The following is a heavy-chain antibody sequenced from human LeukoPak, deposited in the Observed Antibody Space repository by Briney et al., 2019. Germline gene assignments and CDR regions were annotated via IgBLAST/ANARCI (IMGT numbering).Heavy chain of an antibody. V-gene: IGHV3-66*01. CDR1: GFTVSSNY. CDR3: ARAMSGYDYGSYYFDY. Sequence: GGSLRLSCAASGFTVSSNYMSWVRQAPGKGLEWVSVIYSGGSTYYADSVKGRFTISRDNSKNTLYLQMNSLRAEDTAVYYCARAMSGYDYGSYYFDYWGQGTLVTVSS. CDR2: IYSGGST. J-gene: IGHJ4*02. D-gene: IGHD5-12*01.